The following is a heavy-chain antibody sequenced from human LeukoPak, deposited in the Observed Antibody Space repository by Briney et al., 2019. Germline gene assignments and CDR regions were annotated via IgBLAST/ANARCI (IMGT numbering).Heavy chain of an antibody. CDR2: INHSGST. J-gene: IGHJ5*02. CDR3: ARGRELIAVAGTIWFDP. V-gene: IGHV4-34*01. Sequence: SETLSLTCAVYGGSFSGYYWSWIRQPPGKGREWIGEINHSGSTNYNPSLKSRVTISVDTSKNQFSLKLSSVTAADTAVYDCARGRELIAVAGTIWFDPWGQGTLVTVSS. CDR1: GGSFSGYY. D-gene: IGHD6-19*01.